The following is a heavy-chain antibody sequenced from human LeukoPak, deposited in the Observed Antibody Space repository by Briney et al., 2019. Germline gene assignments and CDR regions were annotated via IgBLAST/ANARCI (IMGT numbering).Heavy chain of an antibody. CDR3: ARHLKEGGYSYGSSLLGDAFDI. CDR2: IYYSGST. V-gene: IGHV4-39*01. Sequence: SETLSLTCTVSGGSISSSSYYWGWIRQPPGKGLEWIGSIYYSGSTYYNPSLKSRVTISVDTSKNQFSLKLSSVTAADTAVYYCARHLKEGGYSYGSSLLGDAFDIWGQGTMVTVSS. CDR1: GGSISSSSYY. J-gene: IGHJ3*02. D-gene: IGHD5-18*01.